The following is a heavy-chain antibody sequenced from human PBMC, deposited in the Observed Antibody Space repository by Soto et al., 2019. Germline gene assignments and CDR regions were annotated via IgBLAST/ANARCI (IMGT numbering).Heavy chain of an antibody. V-gene: IGHV3-30*03. Sequence: QGQVVESGGGVVQPGTSLRLSCVGPGVMLYGHDMHWVRQAPGKGLEWVASVSHGGRDKYYGDCVRGRFTVSRESPQDSASLRMNRLRGEDTAVYACARHGLYYEPPRPLEPPVAPRYSAPASSHHRGLDAWGQGTTVTVSS. CDR2: VSHGGRDK. J-gene: IGHJ6*02. CDR1: GVMLYGHD. CDR3: ARHGLYYEPPRPLEPPVAPRYSAPASSHHRGLDA. D-gene: IGHD3-16*01.